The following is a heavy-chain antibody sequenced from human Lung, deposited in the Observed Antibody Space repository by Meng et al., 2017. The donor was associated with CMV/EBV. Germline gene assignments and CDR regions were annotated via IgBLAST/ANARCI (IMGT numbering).Heavy chain of an antibody. J-gene: IGHJ4*02. CDR1: GYRFTDHY. V-gene: IGHV1-2*02. CDR3: ARDNDWGPDY. CDR2: IYPNSGGT. D-gene: IGHD7-27*01. Sequence: SVXVSCKASGYRFTDHYFHWVRQAPGQGLEWMRWIYPNSGGTHYAQKFQGRLTVTRDTSISTGYMELSSLGSDDTAVYYCARDNDWGPDYWGQGTLVTVSS.